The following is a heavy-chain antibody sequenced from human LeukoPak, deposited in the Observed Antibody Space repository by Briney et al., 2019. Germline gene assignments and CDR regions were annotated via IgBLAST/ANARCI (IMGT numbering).Heavy chain of an antibody. D-gene: IGHD3-3*01. J-gene: IGHJ4*02. CDR1: GFTFSEYA. V-gene: IGHV3-30-3*01. CDR3: ARVFLERLTSGYFDN. Sequence: GGSLRLSCAASGFTFSEYAMHWVRQAPGKGLEWVAVISYDGRQKYYGDSVKGRFTISRDNPKNTLYHQMNSLRDDDTAVYYCARVFLERLTSGYFDNWGQGTLVTVSP. CDR2: ISYDGRQK.